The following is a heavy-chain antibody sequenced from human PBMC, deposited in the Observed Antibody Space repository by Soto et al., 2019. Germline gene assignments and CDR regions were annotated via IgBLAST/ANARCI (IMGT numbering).Heavy chain of an antibody. V-gene: IGHV4-59*01. CDR1: GGSISTYY. D-gene: IGHD6-13*01. J-gene: IGHJ4*02. CDR2: IYYSGTA. Sequence: SETLSLTCIVSGGSISTYYWSWIRQPPGKGLEWIGYIYYSGTANYHPSLKSRVTLSVDTSKNQFALKLSSVTAADTAVYYCARGYSTSWYYFDYWGQGTLVTVSS. CDR3: ARGYSTSWYYFDY.